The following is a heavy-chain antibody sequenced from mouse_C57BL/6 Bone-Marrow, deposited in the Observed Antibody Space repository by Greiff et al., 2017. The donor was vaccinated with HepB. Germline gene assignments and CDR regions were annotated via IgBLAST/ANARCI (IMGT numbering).Heavy chain of an antibody. D-gene: IGHD2-12*01. Sequence: EVHLVESGGGLVKPGGSLKLSCAASGFTFSSYAMSWVRQTPEKRLEWVATISDGGSYTYYPDNVKGRFTISRDNAKNNLYLQMSHLKSEDTAMYYSARDFDYSYDGYPFDYWGQGTTLTFSS. J-gene: IGHJ2*01. CDR1: GFTFSSYA. CDR3: ARDFDYSYDGYPFDY. CDR2: ISDGGSYT. V-gene: IGHV5-4*01.